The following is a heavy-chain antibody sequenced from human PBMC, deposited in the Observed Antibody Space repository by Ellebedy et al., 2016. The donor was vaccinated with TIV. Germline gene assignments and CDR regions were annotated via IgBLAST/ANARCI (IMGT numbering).Heavy chain of an antibody. Sequence: MPSETLSLTCGVSGLSISSSSYYWGWVRQPPGKGLEWIGSMYYSANTHYKPSLKSRVSISVDTSKNQFSLSLSSVTAADTAVYYCARYRRSSGDSYPGFDYWGQGTLVTVSS. CDR3: ARYRRSSGDSYPGFDY. CDR2: MYYSANT. V-gene: IGHV4-39*07. D-gene: IGHD3-22*01. J-gene: IGHJ4*02. CDR1: GLSISSSSYY.